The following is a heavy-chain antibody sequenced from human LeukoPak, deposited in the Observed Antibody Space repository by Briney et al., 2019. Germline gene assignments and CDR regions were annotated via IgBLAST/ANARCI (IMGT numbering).Heavy chain of an antibody. J-gene: IGHJ4*02. CDR2: ISGSGGST. CDR3: AKDDNYYDSSGND. V-gene: IGHV3-23*01. Sequence: GGSLRLSCAASGFIFNRHAMSWVRQAPGKGLEWVSAISGSGGSTYYADSVKGRFTISRDNSKNTLYLQMNSLRAEDTAVYYCAKDDNYYDSSGNDWGQGTLVTVSS. CDR1: GFIFNRHA. D-gene: IGHD3-22*01.